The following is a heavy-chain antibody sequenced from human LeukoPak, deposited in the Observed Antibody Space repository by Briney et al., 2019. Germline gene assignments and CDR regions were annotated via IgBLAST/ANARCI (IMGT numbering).Heavy chain of an antibody. V-gene: IGHV3-15*01. J-gene: IGHJ4*02. CDR2: IKRKIDGGTT. CDR3: TTNTAPDYYGSGSYYNVI. Sequence: GGSLRLSCAASGFTFSNAWMNWVRQAPGKGLGWVGRIKRKIDGGTTDYAAPVKGRFTISKDDSKNTLYLQMNSLKTEDTAVYYCTTNTAPDYYGSGSYYNVIWGQGTLVTVSS. D-gene: IGHD3-10*01. CDR1: GFTFSNAW.